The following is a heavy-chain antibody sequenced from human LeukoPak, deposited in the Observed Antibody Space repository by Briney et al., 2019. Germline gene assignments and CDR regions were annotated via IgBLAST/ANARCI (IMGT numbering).Heavy chain of an antibody. CDR1: GFTFSKHG. CDR2: ISPSGDIT. D-gene: IGHD4-17*01. J-gene: IGHJ6*03. Sequence: PGGTLRLSCAASGFTFSKHGMNWVRQAPGKGLEWVSGISPSGDITYYADSVKGRFTISRDNAKNSLYLQMNSLRAEDTAVYYCARVGPTVTLKYYMDVWGKGTTVTVSS. V-gene: IGHV3-23*01. CDR3: ARVGPTVTLKYYMDV.